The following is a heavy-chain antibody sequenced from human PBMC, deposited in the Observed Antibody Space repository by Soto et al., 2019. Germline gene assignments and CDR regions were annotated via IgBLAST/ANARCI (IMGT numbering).Heavy chain of an antibody. CDR3: ARVERRDIVATISDY. V-gene: IGHV4-61*01. J-gene: IGHJ4*02. Sequence: SETLSLTCTVSGGSVSSGSYYWSWIRQPPGKGLEWIGYIYYSGSTNYNPSLKSRVTISVDTSKNQFSLKLSSVTAADTAVYYCARVERRDIVATISDYWGQGTLVTVSS. CDR1: GGSVSSGSYY. D-gene: IGHD5-12*01. CDR2: IYYSGST.